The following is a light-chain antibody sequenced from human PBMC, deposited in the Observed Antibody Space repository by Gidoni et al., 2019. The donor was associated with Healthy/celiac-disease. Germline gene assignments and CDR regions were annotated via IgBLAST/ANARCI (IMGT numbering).Light chain of an antibody. Sequence: DIQMTQSPSSLSASVGDRVTITGRASQSISSYLNWYQQKPGKAPKLLIYAASSLQSGVPSRFSGSGSGTDFTLTISSRQPEDFATYYCQQSYSTPTWTFGQXTKVEIK. CDR1: QSISSY. J-gene: IGKJ1*01. CDR2: AAS. CDR3: QQSYSTPTWT. V-gene: IGKV1-39*01.